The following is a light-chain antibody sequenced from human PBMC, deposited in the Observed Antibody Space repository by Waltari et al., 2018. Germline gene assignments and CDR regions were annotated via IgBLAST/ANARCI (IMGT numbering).Light chain of an antibody. V-gene: IGLV2-14*03. CDR2: DVN. CDR3: SSYTLASTWL. CDR1: SRDVGAYTY. Sequence: QSALTQPASVSGSPGQSITISCAGTSRDVGAYTYVSWYQQHPGKAPKLIIYDVNRRPLGISRRCSCSKSGNSASLTVSGLQAEDEADYYCSSYTLASTWLFGGWTKLTVL. J-gene: IGLJ3*02.